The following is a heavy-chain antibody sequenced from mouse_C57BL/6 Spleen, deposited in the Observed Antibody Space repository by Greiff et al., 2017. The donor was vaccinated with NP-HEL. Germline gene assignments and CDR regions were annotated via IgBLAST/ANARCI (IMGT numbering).Heavy chain of an antibody. D-gene: IGHD1-1*01. Sequence: QVQLQQSGPELVKPGASVKISCKASGYAFSSSWMNWVKQRPGKGLEWIGRIYPGDGDTNYNGKFKGKATLTADKSSSTAYMQLSSLTSEDSAVSFCARCYGSSRAWFAYWGQGTLVTVSA. CDR2: IYPGDGDT. CDR3: ARCYGSSRAWFAY. V-gene: IGHV1-82*01. CDR1: GYAFSSSW. J-gene: IGHJ3*01.